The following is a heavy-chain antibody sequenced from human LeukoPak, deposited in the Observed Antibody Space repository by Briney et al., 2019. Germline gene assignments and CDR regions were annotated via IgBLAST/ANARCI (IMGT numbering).Heavy chain of an antibody. CDR2: ISRSGSTI. CDR3: AREPYVGSYFPDY. J-gene: IGHJ4*02. D-gene: IGHD1-26*01. V-gene: IGHV3-48*03. Sequence: GGSLRLSCAAFGFTFSSYEMNWVRQAPGKGLAGVSYISRSGSTIYYADSVKGRFTISRDNAKNSLYLQMNSLRAEDTAVYYCAREPYVGSYFPDYWGQGTLVTVSS. CDR1: GFTFSSYE.